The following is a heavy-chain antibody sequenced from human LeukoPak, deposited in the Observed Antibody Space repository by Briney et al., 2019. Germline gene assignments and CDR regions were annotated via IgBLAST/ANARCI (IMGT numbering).Heavy chain of an antibody. CDR1: GFTFSRSW. D-gene: IGHD3-16*01. CDR3: ARDVEGGTFDI. V-gene: IGHV3-7*05. CDR2: IDQSGGRN. J-gene: IGHJ3*02. Sequence: GGSLTLSCAASGFTFSRSWMNWVRQAPGRGLEWVANIDQSGGRNNYVDSVKGRFTISRDNAKNSLFLEMSSLRADDTAVYFCARDVEGGTFDIWGQGTTVTVSS.